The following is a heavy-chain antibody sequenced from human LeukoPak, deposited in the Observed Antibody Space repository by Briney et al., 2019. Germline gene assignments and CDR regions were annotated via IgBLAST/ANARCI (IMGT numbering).Heavy chain of an antibody. Sequence: GGSLRLSCAASGFTVSSNDMSWVRQAPGKGLEWVSVIYNVGTTYYADSVKGRFTISRDNSKNTLYLHMNSLRAEDTAVYYCATWDYGSGSVQVVDYWGQGTLVTVSS. CDR2: IYNVGTT. CDR3: ATWDYGSGSVQVVDY. D-gene: IGHD3-16*01. V-gene: IGHV3-66*01. J-gene: IGHJ4*02. CDR1: GFTVSSND.